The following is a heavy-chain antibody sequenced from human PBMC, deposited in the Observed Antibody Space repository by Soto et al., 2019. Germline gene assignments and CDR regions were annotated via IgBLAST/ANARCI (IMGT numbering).Heavy chain of an antibody. D-gene: IGHD4-17*01. V-gene: IGHV4-39*01. Sequence: PSETLSLTCTVSGGSISSSSYYWGWIRQPPGKGLEWIGSIYYSGSTYYNPSLKSRVTISVDTSKNQFSLKLSSVTAADTAVYYCATLTVTTGNAFDIWGQGTMVTV. CDR2: IYYSGST. J-gene: IGHJ3*02. CDR3: ATLTVTTGNAFDI. CDR1: GGSISSSSYY.